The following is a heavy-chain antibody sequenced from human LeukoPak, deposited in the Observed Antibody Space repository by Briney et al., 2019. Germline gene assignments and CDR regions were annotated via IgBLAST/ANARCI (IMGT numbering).Heavy chain of an antibody. J-gene: IGHJ4*02. V-gene: IGHV3-11*06. D-gene: IGHD6-13*01. Sequence: GGSLRLSWAASGFTFSDYYMSWIRQAPGKRLEWVSYISSSSSYTNYADSVKGRFTISRDNAKNSLYLQMNSLRAEDTAVYYCARALETGYSSSWYSLTFDYWGQGTLVTVSS. CDR3: ARALETGYSSSWYSLTFDY. CDR2: ISSSSSYT. CDR1: GFTFSDYY.